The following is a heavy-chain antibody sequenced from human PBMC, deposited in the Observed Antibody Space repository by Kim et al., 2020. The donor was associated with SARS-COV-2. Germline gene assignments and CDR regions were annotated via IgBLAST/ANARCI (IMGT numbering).Heavy chain of an antibody. CDR2: IWYDGRNK. Sequence: EWVEVIWYDGRNKYYADSVKGRFTISRDNSKNTLSLQMNSLRAEDTAMYYCARDLPPSATQGERDYFDYWGQGTLVTVSS. J-gene: IGHJ4*02. D-gene: IGHD3-16*01. V-gene: IGHV3-33*01. CDR3: ARDLPPSATQGERDYFDY.